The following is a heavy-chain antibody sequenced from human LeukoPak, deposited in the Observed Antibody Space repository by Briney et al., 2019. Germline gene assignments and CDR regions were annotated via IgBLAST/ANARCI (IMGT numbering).Heavy chain of an antibody. Sequence: SESLSLTCAVYGGSFSGYYWSWSRQPPGKGLEWIGEINHSGSTNYNPSLKSRVTISVDTSKNQFSLKLSSVTAADTAVYYCARVRTPGIAVAGTLRYFDYWGQGTVVTVSS. J-gene: IGHJ4*02. CDR3: ARVRTPGIAVAGTLRYFDY. CDR2: INHSGST. CDR1: GGSFSGYY. V-gene: IGHV4-34*01. D-gene: IGHD6-19*01.